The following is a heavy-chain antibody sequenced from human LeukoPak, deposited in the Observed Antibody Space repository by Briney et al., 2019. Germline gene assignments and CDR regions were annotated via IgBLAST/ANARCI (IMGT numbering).Heavy chain of an antibody. Sequence: GKSLKISCRGSGYSFPIYWIAWVRQMPGKGLEWMGIIYPGDSDTRYSPSFQGQVTFSADKSISTAYLQWSSLKASDTAMYYCARRRFCSSISCYAGVFDIWGQGTMVTVSS. J-gene: IGHJ3*02. CDR3: ARRRFCSSISCYAGVFDI. CDR1: GYSFPIYW. V-gene: IGHV5-51*01. CDR2: IYPGDSDT. D-gene: IGHD2-2*01.